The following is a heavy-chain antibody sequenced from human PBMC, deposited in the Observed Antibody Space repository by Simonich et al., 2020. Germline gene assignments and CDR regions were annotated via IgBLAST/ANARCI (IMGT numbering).Heavy chain of an antibody. V-gene: IGHV3-74*01. J-gene: IGHJ4*02. CDR2: INSYGSST. Sequence: EVQLVESGGGLVQPGGSLRLSCAASGFTLSRYWMHWVRQAPGKVLVWVASINSYGSSTSYADSVKGRFTISRDNAKNKLYLQMNSLRADDTAVYYCARNRLDYWGQGTLVTVSS. CDR3: ARNRLDY. CDR1: GFTLSRYW.